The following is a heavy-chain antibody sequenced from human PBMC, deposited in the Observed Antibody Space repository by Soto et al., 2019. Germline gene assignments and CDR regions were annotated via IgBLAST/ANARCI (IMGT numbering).Heavy chain of an antibody. CDR1: GYTFTSYA. CDR3: ARDLAVAGTVDY. D-gene: IGHD6-19*01. CDR2: INAGNGNT. Sequence: QVQLVQSGAEVKKPGASVKVSCKASGYTFTSYAMHWVRQAPGQRLEWMGWINAGNGNTKYSQKFQGRVTITRDTSASTAYMELSSLRAEDTAVYYCARDLAVAGTVDYWGQGTMVTVSS. V-gene: IGHV1-3*01. J-gene: IGHJ4*02.